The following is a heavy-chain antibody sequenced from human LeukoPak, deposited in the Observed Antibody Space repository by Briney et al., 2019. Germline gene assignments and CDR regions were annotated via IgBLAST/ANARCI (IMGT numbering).Heavy chain of an antibody. V-gene: IGHV4-39*01. CDR1: GGSISSSSYY. Sequence: SETLSLTCTVSGGSISSSSYYWGWIRQPPGKGLEWIGSIYYSGSTYYSPSLKSRVTISVDTSKNQFSLKLSSATAADTAVYYCAKTTVAAHEAFDYWGQGALVTVSS. D-gene: IGHD6-19*01. CDR3: AKTTVAAHEAFDY. J-gene: IGHJ4*02. CDR2: IYYSGST.